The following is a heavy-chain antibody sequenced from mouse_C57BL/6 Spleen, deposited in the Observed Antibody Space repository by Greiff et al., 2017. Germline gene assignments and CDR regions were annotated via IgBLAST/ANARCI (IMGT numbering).Heavy chain of an antibody. CDR3: ARFRDGSYSFDY. D-gene: IGHD2-3*01. Sequence: VQLQQSGPELVKPGASVKISCKASGYAFSSSWMNWVKQRPGKGLEWIGRIYPGDGDTNYNGKFKGKATLTADKSSSTAYMQHSSLTSEDSAVYFCARFRDGSYSFDYWGQGTTLTVSS. CDR2: IYPGDGDT. CDR1: GYAFSSSW. J-gene: IGHJ2*01. V-gene: IGHV1-82*01.